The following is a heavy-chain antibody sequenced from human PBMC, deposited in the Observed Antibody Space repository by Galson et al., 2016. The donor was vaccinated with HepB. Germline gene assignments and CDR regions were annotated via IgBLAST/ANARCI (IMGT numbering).Heavy chain of an antibody. D-gene: IGHD4-23*01. CDR1: GFRFSGYG. Sequence: SLRLSCAGAGFRFSGYGMYWVRQAPGKGLEWVSVISYDGNKTYYADSVKGRFTVSRDNSKNTVYLQMNRLRSDDTGVYYCAKEGTTVDALDYWGPGTLMTVSS. CDR2: ISYDGNKT. CDR3: AKEGTTVDALDY. J-gene: IGHJ4*02. V-gene: IGHV3-30*18.